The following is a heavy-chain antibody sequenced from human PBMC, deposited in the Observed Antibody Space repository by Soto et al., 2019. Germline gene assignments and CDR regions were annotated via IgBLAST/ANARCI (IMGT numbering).Heavy chain of an antibody. Sequence: SVKVSCKASGGTFSSYAISWVRQAPGQGLEWMGGIIPIFGTANYAQKFQGRVTITADESTSTAYMELSSLRSEDTAVYYCARGHCSGGSCYYYYYMDVWGKGTTVTVSS. CDR2: IIPIFGTA. V-gene: IGHV1-69*13. CDR3: ARGHCSGGSCYYYYYMDV. D-gene: IGHD2-15*01. CDR1: GGTFSSYA. J-gene: IGHJ6*03.